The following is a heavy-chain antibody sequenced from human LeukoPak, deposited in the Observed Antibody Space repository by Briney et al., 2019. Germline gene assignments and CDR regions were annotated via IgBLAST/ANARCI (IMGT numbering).Heavy chain of an antibody. CDR1: GGSISSTSGY. V-gene: IGHV4-39*07. CDR2: IFYDGST. D-gene: IGHD2/OR15-2a*01. CDR3: AREGVYFDSSGYPSAASN. Sequence: SETLSLTCSVSGGSISSTSGYWGWIRQPPGKGLEWIGNIFYDGSTYYNPSLKGRVTISVDASKSHFSLKVNSVTAADTAVYFCAREGVYFDSSGYPSAASNWGQGTTVTISS. J-gene: IGHJ6*02.